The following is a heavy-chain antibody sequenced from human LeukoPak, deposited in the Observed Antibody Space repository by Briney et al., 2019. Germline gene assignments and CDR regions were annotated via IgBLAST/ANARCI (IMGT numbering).Heavy chain of an antibody. CDR3: AKGGQI. CDR2: MSYSGGTT. CDR1: GFTFSSYA. J-gene: IGHJ3*02. V-gene: IGHV3-23*01. Sequence: GGSLRLSCAATGFTFSSYAMSWVRQAPGRGLEWVSGMSYSGGTTDYADSVKGRFTILRDNSKNTLYLQMSSLRAEDTAVYYCAKGGQIWGQGTMVTVSS.